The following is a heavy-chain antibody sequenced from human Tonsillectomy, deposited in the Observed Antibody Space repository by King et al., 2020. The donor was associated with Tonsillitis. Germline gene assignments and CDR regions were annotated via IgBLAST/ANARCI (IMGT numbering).Heavy chain of an antibody. J-gene: IGHJ6*02. V-gene: IGHV4-59*12. Sequence: VQLQESGPGLVKPSETLSLTCTVSGGSISNYYWSWIRQPPGKGLEWIGYFYYSGSTNYNPSLKSRLTISVDTSKNQFSLKLSSVTAADTAVYYCARLGWYGSGVVVATPEGCGMDVWGQGTTVIVSS. CDR2: FYYSGST. CDR3: ARLGWYGSGVVVATPEGCGMDV. CDR1: GGSISNYY. D-gene: IGHD2-15*01.